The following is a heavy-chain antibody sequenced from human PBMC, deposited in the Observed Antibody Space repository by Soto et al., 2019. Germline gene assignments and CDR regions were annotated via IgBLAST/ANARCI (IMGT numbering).Heavy chain of an antibody. Sequence: SETLSLTCAVSGGSISSSNWWSWVRQPPGKGLEWIGEIYHSGSTNYNPSLKSRVTISVDKSKNQFSLKLSSVTAADTAVYYCARTPAGAVAANFGYWGQGTLVTVSS. D-gene: IGHD6-19*01. CDR2: IYHSGST. CDR3: ARTPAGAVAANFGY. CDR1: GGSISSSNW. V-gene: IGHV4-4*02. J-gene: IGHJ4*02.